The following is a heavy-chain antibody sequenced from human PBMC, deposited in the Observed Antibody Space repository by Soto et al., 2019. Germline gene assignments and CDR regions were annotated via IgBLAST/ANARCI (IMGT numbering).Heavy chain of an antibody. V-gene: IGHV1-69*08. CDR3: ARDQAVAGSSYFDY. D-gene: IGHD6-19*01. CDR1: GGTFSSYT. Sequence: QVQLVQSGAEVKKPGSSVKVSCKASGGTFSSYTISWVRQAPGQGLEWMGRIIPILGIANYAQKFQGRVTITADKSTSTAYMELSSLRSEDTAVYYCARDQAVAGSSYFDYWGQGTLVTVSS. J-gene: IGHJ4*02. CDR2: IIPILGIA.